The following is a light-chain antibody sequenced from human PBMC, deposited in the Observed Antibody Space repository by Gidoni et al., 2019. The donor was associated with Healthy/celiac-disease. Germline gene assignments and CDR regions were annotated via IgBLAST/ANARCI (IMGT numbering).Light chain of an antibody. CDR3: QQRSNWPGVT. J-gene: IGKJ3*01. V-gene: IGKV3-11*01. Sequence: EIVLTQSPATLSLSPGERATLSCRASQSVSSYLAWYQQKPGQAPRLLIYDASNRATGIPARFSGSASGTDCTLTISSLEPEDLAVYYCQQRSNWPGVTFGPGTKVDIK. CDR2: DAS. CDR1: QSVSSY.